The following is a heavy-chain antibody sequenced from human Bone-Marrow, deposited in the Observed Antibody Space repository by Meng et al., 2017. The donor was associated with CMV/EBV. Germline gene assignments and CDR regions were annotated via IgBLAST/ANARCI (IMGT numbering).Heavy chain of an antibody. V-gene: IGHV1-69*05. J-gene: IGHJ5*02. Sequence: CKASGGTFSSYAISWVRQPPGQGLEWMGGINPIVGTANYSQKYQGRVTITTDESTRTAYMELSSLRSEDTAVYYCATMSATTSCFDPWGQGTLVTVSS. CDR1: GGTFSSYA. D-gene: IGHD5-12*01. CDR2: INPIVGTA. CDR3: ATMSATTSCFDP.